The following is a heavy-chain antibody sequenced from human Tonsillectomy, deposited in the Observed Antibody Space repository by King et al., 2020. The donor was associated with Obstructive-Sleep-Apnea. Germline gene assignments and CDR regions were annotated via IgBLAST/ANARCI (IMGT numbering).Heavy chain of an antibody. J-gene: IGHJ3*02. D-gene: IGHD3-3*01. Sequence: EVQLVESGGGLVQPGASLSLSCAASGFTFSYYAMNWVRQAPGKGLEWLSYIDSSATTIYFADSVKGRFTISRDNAKKTLYLQMNSLRAEDTAVYFCAREGTIFGVTKGALDIWGQGTMVTVS. CDR3: AREGTIFGVTKGALDI. CDR2: IDSSATTI. CDR1: GFTFSYYA. V-gene: IGHV3-48*04.